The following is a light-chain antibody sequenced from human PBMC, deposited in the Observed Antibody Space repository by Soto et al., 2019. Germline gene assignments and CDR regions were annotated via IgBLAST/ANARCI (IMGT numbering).Light chain of an antibody. CDR2: KAS. V-gene: IGKV1-5*03. CDR3: QQSYSTLWT. Sequence: DIQMTQSPSTLPASVGDRVTITCRASQSISVWLAWYQQKAGKAPNLLIYKASRLESGVPSRFSGSGSGTDFTLTISSLQPEDFATYYCQQSYSTLWTFGQGTKVDIK. J-gene: IGKJ1*01. CDR1: QSISVW.